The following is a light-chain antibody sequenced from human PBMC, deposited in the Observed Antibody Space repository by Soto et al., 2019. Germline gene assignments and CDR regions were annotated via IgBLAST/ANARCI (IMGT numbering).Light chain of an antibody. CDR2: DAT. CDR3: QQRATSLS. Sequence: EIVLTQSPATLSLSPGERATLSCRASLSVTCYLAWYHHKPGQAPRLLIYDATNRATAIPARFSGSGYGTDFTLTISSLEPEDFAVYYCQQRATSLSFGGGTRVEI. CDR1: LSVTCY. J-gene: IGKJ4*01. V-gene: IGKV3-11*01.